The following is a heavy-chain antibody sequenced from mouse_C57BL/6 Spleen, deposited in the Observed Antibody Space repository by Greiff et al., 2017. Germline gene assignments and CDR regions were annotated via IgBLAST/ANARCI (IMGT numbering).Heavy chain of an antibody. D-gene: IGHD3-1*01. CDR1: GYAFSSSW. J-gene: IGHJ2*01. Sequence: QVQLQQSGPELVKPGASVKISCKASGYAFSSSWMNWVKQRPGKGLEWIVRIYPGDGDTNYNGKLKGKATLTADKSSSSAYMQLSSLTSVDSAVYFCAYSLYYFDYWGQGTTLTVSS. V-gene: IGHV1-82*01. CDR2: IYPGDGDT. CDR3: AYSLYYFDY.